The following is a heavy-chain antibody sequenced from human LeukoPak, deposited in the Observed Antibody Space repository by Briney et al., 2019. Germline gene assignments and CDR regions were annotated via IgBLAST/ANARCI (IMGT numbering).Heavy chain of an antibody. CDR3: ARGDFDY. V-gene: IGHV3-53*01. CDR1: GITVSTNC. CDR2: AFSDGRT. J-gene: IGHJ4*02. Sequence: GGSLRLSGAGSGITVSTNCMSWVHQAPGKGLEWVSIAFSDGRTFYADSVKGRFTISRDSSKNTVFLQMNSLRAEDTAVYYCARGDFDYWGQGTLVTVSS.